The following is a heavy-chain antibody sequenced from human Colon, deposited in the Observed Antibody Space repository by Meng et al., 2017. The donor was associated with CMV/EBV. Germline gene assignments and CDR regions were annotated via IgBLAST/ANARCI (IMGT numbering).Heavy chain of an antibody. V-gene: IGHV3-9*01. Sequence: GGSLRLSCAASGFTFDDYAMHWVRQAPGKGLEWVSGISWNSGSIGYADSVKGRFTISRDNAKSSLYLQMNSLRAEDTALYYCARVPGRYFDWLVYFDYWGQGTLVTVSS. D-gene: IGHD3-9*01. CDR1: GFTFDDYA. CDR3: ARVPGRYFDWLVYFDY. CDR2: ISWNSGSI. J-gene: IGHJ4*02.